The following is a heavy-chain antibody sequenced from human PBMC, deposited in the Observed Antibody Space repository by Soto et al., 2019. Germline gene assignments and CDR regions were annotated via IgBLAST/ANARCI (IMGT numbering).Heavy chain of an antibody. V-gene: IGHV4-39*01. CDR1: GGSIRSSGYY. D-gene: IGHD1-26*01. Sequence: SETLSLICTVSGGSIRSSGYYWGWFRQPPGKGLEWIGSIDYSGSTYYNPSLKSRLTISVDTSKNQFSLKLGSVTAADTAVYYCARLTSSGTYGRGWSDPWGQGTVVTVSS. J-gene: IGHJ5*02. CDR3: ARLTSSGTYGRGWSDP. CDR2: IDYSGST.